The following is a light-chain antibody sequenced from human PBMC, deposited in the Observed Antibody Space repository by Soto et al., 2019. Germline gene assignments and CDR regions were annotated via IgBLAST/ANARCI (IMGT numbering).Light chain of an antibody. CDR1: SSDVGGYDY. CDR2: DVN. CDR3: NSYSTSSTPLV. V-gene: IGLV2-14*03. Sequence: QSALTQPASASGSPGQSITISCTGTSSDVGGYDYVSWYQQHPGKAPRLMIYDVNNRPSGVSNRFSGSKSGNTASLTISGLQAEDEADYYCNSYSTSSTPLVFGGGTQLTVL. J-gene: IGLJ2*01.